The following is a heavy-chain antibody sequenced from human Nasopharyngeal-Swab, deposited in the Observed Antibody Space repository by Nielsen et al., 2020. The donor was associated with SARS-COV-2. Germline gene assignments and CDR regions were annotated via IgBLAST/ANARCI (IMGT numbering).Heavy chain of an antibody. V-gene: IGHV3-7*03. D-gene: IGHD4-23*01. CDR3: ARWVTFYYYYYGMDV. J-gene: IGHJ6*02. CDR1: GGSVSSGSYY. CDR2: IKQDGSEK. Sequence: ETLSLTCTVSGGSVSSGSYYWSWVRQAPGKGLEWVANIKQDGSEKYYVDSVKGRFTISRDNAKNSLYLQMNSLRAEDTAVYYCARWVTFYYYYYGMDVWGQGTTVTVSS.